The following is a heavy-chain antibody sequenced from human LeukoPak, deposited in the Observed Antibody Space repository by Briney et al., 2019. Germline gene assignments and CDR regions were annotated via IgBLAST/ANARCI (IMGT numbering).Heavy chain of an antibody. D-gene: IGHD2-8*01. CDR2: MSYDGSNK. CDR3: ARDRIVLMVYATYGMDV. J-gene: IGHJ6*02. V-gene: IGHV3-30-3*01. Sequence: GGSLRLSCAASGFTFSSYAMHWVRQAPGKGLEWVAVMSYDGSNKYYADSVKGRFTISRDNSKNTLYLQMNSLRAEDTAVYYCARDRIVLMVYATYGMDVWGQGTTVTVSS. CDR1: GFTFSSYA.